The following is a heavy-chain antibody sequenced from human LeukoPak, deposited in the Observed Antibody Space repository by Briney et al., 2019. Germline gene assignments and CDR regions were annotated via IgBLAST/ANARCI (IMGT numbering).Heavy chain of an antibody. V-gene: IGHV4-30-2*01. CDR1: GGSISSGGYS. CDR3: ARGKRYFDY. CDR2: IYHSGST. Sequence: SETLSLTCAVSGGSISSGGYSWSWIRQPPGKGLEWIGYIYHSGSTYYNPSLKSRVTISVDRSKNQFSLKLSSVTAADTAVYYCARGKRYFDYWGQGTLVTVSS. J-gene: IGHJ4*02.